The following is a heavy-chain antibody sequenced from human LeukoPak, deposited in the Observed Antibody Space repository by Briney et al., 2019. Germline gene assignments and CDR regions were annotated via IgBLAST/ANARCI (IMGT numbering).Heavy chain of an antibody. D-gene: IGHD6-19*01. Sequence: TSETLSLTCTVSGDSISSYFWNWIRQPPGKGLEWIGYIYYSGNTNYNPSLKSRVTISVDTSKNQFSLKLTSVTAADTAVYYCARALSRDGPVAPGYWGQGTLVTVSS. J-gene: IGHJ4*02. CDR3: ARALSRDGPVAPGY. V-gene: IGHV4-59*01. CDR1: GDSISSYF. CDR2: IYYSGNT.